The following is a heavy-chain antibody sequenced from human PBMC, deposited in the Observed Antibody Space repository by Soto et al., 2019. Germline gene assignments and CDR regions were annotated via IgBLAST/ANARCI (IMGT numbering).Heavy chain of an antibody. D-gene: IGHD5-12*01. J-gene: IGHJ4*02. Sequence: PSETLSLTCAVSGDSISSGYYWAWIRQPPGKKLEWIGSIYHSGTTYYNPSLMSRVTISVHTSKNQFSLDLTSVTAADTAIYYCARVHISGHGVDYWGQGTLVTVSS. CDR2: IYHSGTT. CDR1: GDSISSGYY. CDR3: ARVHISGHGVDY. V-gene: IGHV4-38-2*01.